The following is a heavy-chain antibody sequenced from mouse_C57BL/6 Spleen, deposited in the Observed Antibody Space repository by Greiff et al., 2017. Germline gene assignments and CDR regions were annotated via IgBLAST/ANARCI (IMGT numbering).Heavy chain of an antibody. V-gene: IGHV1-82*01. J-gene: IGHJ2*01. CDR2: IYPGDGNT. Sequence: QVQLQQSGPELVKPGASVKISCKASGYAFSSSWMNWVKQRPGQGLEWIGRIYPGDGNTNYNGKFKGKATLTAATSSSTAYMQLISLTSEDSAVYFCARSTGRVYYFDYWGQGTTLTVSA. CDR1: GYAFSSSW. CDR3: ARSTGRVYYFDY.